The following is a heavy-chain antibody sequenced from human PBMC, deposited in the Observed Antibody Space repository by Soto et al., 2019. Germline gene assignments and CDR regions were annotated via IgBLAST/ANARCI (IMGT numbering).Heavy chain of an antibody. D-gene: IGHD3-3*01. V-gene: IGHV3-15*01. CDR1: GFTFSNAL. Sequence: EVQLVESGGGLVKPGGSLRLSCAASGFTFSNALMTWVRQAPGKGLEWVGRIKSKSDGATTDYAAPVRGRFIISRDDSKNTLYLQMNSLKTEDTAVYFCTTRLTIFGVVIDPWGQGTLVTVSS. CDR3: TTRLTIFGVVIDP. CDR2: IKSKSDGATT. J-gene: IGHJ5*02.